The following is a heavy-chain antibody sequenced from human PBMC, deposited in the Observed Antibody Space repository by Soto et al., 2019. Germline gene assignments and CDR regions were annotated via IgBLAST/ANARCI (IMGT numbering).Heavy chain of an antibody. D-gene: IGHD3-22*01. CDR3: ARGSFFYETSGYYPPDY. J-gene: IGHJ4*02. V-gene: IGHV3-21*01. CDR2: ISSSSSYI. Sequence: GGSLRLSCAASGFTFMSYTMNWVRQAPGTGLEWVASISSSSSYIEYADSLRGRFTISRDNAKNSVHLQMRSLRAEDTAVYYCARGSFFYETSGYYPPDYWGQGTLVTVSS. CDR1: GFTFMSYT.